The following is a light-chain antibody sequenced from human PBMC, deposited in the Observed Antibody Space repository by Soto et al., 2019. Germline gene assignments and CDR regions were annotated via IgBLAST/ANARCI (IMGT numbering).Light chain of an antibody. J-gene: IGKJ1*01. CDR1: QSISTN. CDR2: GAS. CDR3: QQYKTWPRT. Sequence: EIVMTQSPVMLSVSPGERATLSCRASQSISTNLAWYQQKPGQAPRLLIYGASTRADDFPARFSGRGSGTEFTLPISSLQPEDIAAYYCQQYKTWPRTFGQGTKVEV. V-gene: IGKV3-15*01.